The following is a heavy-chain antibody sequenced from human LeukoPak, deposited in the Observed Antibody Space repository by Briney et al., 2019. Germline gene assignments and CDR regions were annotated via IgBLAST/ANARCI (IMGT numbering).Heavy chain of an antibody. D-gene: IGHD1-1*01. CDR2: IRTYNGET. Sequence: ASVKVSCKASGYTFNAYAITWVRQAPGQGLEWMGWIRTYNGETHYAEKLQGRVTMTTDTSTSTAYMELRSLTSDDTAVYYCARALFGNDRVSFTEFDFWGQGTLVTVSS. J-gene: IGHJ4*02. V-gene: IGHV1-18*01. CDR1: GYTFNAYA. CDR3: ARALFGNDRVSFTEFDF.